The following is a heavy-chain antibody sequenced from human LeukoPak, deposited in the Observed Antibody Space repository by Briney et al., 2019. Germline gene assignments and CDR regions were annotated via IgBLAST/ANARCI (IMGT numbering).Heavy chain of an antibody. Sequence: SETLSLTCAVYGGSFSGYYWSWIRQPPGKGLEWIGEVNHSGSTNYNASLKSRVTISVDTSKNLFSLKLSSVTAADTSVYYCARGFGDYGANGGEEYDYWGQGTLVTVSS. CDR3: ARGFGDYGANGGEEYDY. J-gene: IGHJ4*02. CDR1: GGSFSGYY. V-gene: IGHV4-34*01. D-gene: IGHD4-17*01. CDR2: VNHSGST.